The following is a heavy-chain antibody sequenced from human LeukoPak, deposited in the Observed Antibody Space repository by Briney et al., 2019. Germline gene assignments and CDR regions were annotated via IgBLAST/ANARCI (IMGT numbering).Heavy chain of an antibody. Sequence: GGSLRLSCAASGFTFSSYSMNWVRQAPGKGLEWVSSISSSSSYIYYADSVKGRFTISRDNAKNSLYLQMNSLRVEDTAVYYCARASSGYYSWFDYWGQGTLVTVSS. J-gene: IGHJ4*02. CDR1: GFTFSSYS. D-gene: IGHD3-22*01. CDR3: ARASSGYYSWFDY. CDR2: ISSSSSYI. V-gene: IGHV3-21*01.